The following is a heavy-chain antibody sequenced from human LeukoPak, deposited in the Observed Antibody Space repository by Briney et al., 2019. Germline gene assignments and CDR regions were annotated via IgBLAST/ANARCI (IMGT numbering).Heavy chain of an antibody. CDR1: WFTFSSFS. D-gene: IGHD6-25*01. Sequence: GGSPRLSCAASWFTFSSFSMIWGRQAPGKGLEWVSYIVSSSSTIYYADSVKGRFTISRDNSKNTLYLQMNSLRAEDTAVYYCAKSGDPYWGQGTLVTVSS. J-gene: IGHJ4*02. CDR3: AKSGDPY. CDR2: IVSSSSTI. V-gene: IGHV3-48*01.